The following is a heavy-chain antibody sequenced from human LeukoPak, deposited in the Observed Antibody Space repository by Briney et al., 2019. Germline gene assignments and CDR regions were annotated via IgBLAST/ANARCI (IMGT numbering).Heavy chain of an antibody. CDR3: ARGSVQAAAAGINPDY. V-gene: IGHV3-21*01. J-gene: IGHJ4*02. CDR2: ISSSSSYI. CDR1: GFTFSSYS. D-gene: IGHD6-13*01. Sequence: GGSLRLSCAASGFTFSSYSMNWVRQAPGKGLEWVSSISSSSSYIYYADSVKGRFTISRDNAKNSLYLQMNSLRAEDTAVYYCARGSVQAAAAGINPDYWGQGPWSPSPQ.